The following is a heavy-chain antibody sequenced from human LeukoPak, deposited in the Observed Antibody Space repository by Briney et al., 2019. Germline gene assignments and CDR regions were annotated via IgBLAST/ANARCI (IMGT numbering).Heavy chain of an antibody. V-gene: IGHV4-38-2*02. CDR2: IYHSGST. CDR3: ARHRKGWFDP. CDR1: GYSISSGYY. Sequence: SSETLSLTCTVSGYSISSGYYWGWIRQPPGKGLEWIGSIYHSGSTYYNPSLKSRVTISVDTSKNQFSLKLSSVTAADTAVYYCARHRKGWFDPWGQGTLVTVSS. J-gene: IGHJ5*02.